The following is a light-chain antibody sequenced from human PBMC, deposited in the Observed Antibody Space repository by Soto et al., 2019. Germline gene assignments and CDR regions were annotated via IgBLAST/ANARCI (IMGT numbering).Light chain of an antibody. Sequence: QSALTQPPSASGSPGQSVTISCTGTSSDVGGYNYVSWYQQHPGKAPKLMIYEGSKRPSGVSNRFSGSKSGNTASLTISGLQAEDEADYYCCSYAGSSTFVVFGGGTQLTVL. CDR3: CSYAGSSTFVV. J-gene: IGLJ2*01. V-gene: IGLV2-23*03. CDR2: EGS. CDR1: SSDVGGYNY.